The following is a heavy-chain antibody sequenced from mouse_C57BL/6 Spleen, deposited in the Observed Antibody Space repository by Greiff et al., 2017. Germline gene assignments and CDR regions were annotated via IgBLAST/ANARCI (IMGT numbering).Heavy chain of an antibody. CDR3: ARSGDYSYYFDD. J-gene: IGHJ2*01. V-gene: IGHV1-81*01. CDR1: GYTFTSYG. CDR2: IYPRSGNT. Sequence: QVQLQQSGAELARPGASVKLSCKASGYTFTSYGISWVKQRTGQGLEWIGEIYPRSGNTYYNEKFKGKATLTADKSSSTAYMELRSLTSEDSAVYFCARSGDYSYYFDDWGQGTTLTVSS. D-gene: IGHD1-1*01.